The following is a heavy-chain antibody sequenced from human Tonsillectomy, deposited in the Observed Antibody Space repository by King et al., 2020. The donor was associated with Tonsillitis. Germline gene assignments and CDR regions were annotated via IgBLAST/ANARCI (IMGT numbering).Heavy chain of an antibody. V-gene: IGHV3-23*04. CDR1: GFTFSSYA. CDR3: AKDLAYYYGSGSYYMRDFFGY. J-gene: IGHJ4*02. D-gene: IGHD3-10*01. Sequence: QLVQSGGGLVQPGGSLRLSCAASGFTFSSYAMSWVRQAPGKGLEWVSAISGSVGSTYYADSVKGRFTISRDNSKNTLYLQMNSLRAEDTAVYYCAKDLAYYYGSGSYYMRDFFGYWGQGTLVTVSS. CDR2: ISGSVGST.